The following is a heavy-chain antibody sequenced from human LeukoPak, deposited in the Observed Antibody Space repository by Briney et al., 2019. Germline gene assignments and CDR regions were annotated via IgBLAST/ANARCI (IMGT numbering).Heavy chain of an antibody. J-gene: IGHJ5*01. Sequence: ASVKVSCKASGYTFIGYYMHWVRQAPGQGLEWMGWINPNSGGTNYAQKFQGRVTMTRDTSISTVYMELSRLRSDDTAVYYCARDRCTSISCYGKRNWFDSWGQGTLVTVSS. D-gene: IGHD2-2*01. CDR1: GYTFIGYY. CDR2: INPNSGGT. CDR3: ARDRCTSISCYGKRNWFDS. V-gene: IGHV1-2*02.